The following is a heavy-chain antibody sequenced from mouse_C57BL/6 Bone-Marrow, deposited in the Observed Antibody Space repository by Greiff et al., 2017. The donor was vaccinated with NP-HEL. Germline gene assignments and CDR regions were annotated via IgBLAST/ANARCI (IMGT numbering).Heavy chain of an antibody. V-gene: IGHV1-62-2*01. CDR1: GYTFTEYT. J-gene: IGHJ3*01. Sequence: QVQLQQSGAALVKPGASVKLSCKASGYTFTEYTIHWVKQRSGQGLEWIGWFYPGSGSIKYNEKFKDKATLTADKSSSTVYMELSRLTSEDSAVYFCARHGAPPYCSNPAWFAYWGQGTLVTVSA. CDR3: ARHGAPPYCSNPAWFAY. CDR2: FYPGSGSI. D-gene: IGHD2-5*01.